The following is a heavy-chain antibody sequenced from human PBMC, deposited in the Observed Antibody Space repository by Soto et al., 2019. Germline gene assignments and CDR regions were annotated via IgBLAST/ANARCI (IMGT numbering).Heavy chain of an antibody. J-gene: IGHJ3*02. CDR1: GYSFTSYW. V-gene: IGHV5-51*01. CDR2: IYPGDSDT. Sequence: GESLKISCKGSGYSFTSYWIGWVRQMPGKGLEWMGIIYPGDSDTRYSPSFQGQVTISADKSISTAYLQWSSLKASDTAMYYCATTARSSPYYYDSSCSLRAFDIWGQGTMVTVSS. D-gene: IGHD3-22*01. CDR3: ATTARSSPYYYDSSCSLRAFDI.